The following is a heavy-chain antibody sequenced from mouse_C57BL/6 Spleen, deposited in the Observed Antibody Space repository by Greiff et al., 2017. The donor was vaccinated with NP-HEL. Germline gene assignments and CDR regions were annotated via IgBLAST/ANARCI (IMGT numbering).Heavy chain of an antibody. CDR3: TSLRPDYYAMDY. Sequence: VQLKQSGAELVRPGASVKLSCTASGFNITDDYMHWVKQRPEQGLEWIGWIDPENGDTEYASKFQGKATITADTASNTAYLQLSSLTSEDTAVYYCTSLRPDYYAMDYWGQGTSVTVSS. CDR2: IDPENGDT. V-gene: IGHV14-4*01. D-gene: IGHD2-12*01. J-gene: IGHJ4*01. CDR1: GFNITDDY.